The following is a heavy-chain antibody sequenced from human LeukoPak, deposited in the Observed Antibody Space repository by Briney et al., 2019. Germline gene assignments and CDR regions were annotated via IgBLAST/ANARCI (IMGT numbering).Heavy chain of an antibody. J-gene: IGHJ4*02. V-gene: IGHV4-59*11. CDR2: VIDSVRT. CDR3: ATIKHGQIFGYFDF. Sequence: SETLSLTCTVSGASISSHYRSWLRQPPGKGLEWIGYVIDSVRTKDNPSLQSRLTLSADTSKNEFSLKLSSVTATDTDVYYCATIKHGQIFGYFDFWGQGIKVTVSS. D-gene: IGHD3-16*01. CDR1: GASISSHY.